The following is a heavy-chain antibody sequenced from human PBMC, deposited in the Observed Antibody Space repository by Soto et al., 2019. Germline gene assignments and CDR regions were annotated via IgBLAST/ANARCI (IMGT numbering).Heavy chain of an antibody. CDR2: INPNSGGT. Sequence: ASVKFSCKASGYTFTGHYIHWVRQAPGQGLDWMGWINPNSGGTNYAQKFQGRVTLTRDTSISTVYMELSRLRADDTAVYYCARHSSYDILTCCSRNAFDIWGQGTMVTVSS. V-gene: IGHV1-2*02. CDR3: ARHSSYDILTCCSRNAFDI. CDR1: GYTFTGHY. D-gene: IGHD3-9*01. J-gene: IGHJ3*02.